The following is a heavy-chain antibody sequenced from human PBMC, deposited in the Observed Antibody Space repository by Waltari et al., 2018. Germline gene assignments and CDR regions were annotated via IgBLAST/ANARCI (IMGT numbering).Heavy chain of an antibody. CDR1: CGSINISYD. CDR3: ARYSDSTMNDY. CDR2: IVYSGGT. Sequence: QLQLQESGPGLVKPSEPLSLTCTFACGSINISYDWGWIRQPPGKGLEWIGSIVYSGGTDYNPSLRSRVTISIDRSKNQFSLRLTSATAADTAVYYCARYSDSTMNDYWGQGALVTVSS. J-gene: IGHJ4*02. D-gene: IGHD3-22*01. V-gene: IGHV4-39*01.